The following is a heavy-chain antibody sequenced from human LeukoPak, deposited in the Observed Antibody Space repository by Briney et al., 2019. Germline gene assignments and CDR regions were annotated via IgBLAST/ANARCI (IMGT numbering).Heavy chain of an antibody. Sequence: GGSLRLSCAASGFGFSNYYISWIRKAPGRGLEFLAHIGNGGFTTYYAESVKGRFTISRDNTKNSLYLQMDGLRVEDTAVYYCARAFFFDFWGQGTLVTVSS. V-gene: IGHV3-11*04. D-gene: IGHD3-16*01. CDR2: IGNGGFTT. CDR1: GFGFSNYY. CDR3: ARAFFFDF. J-gene: IGHJ4*02.